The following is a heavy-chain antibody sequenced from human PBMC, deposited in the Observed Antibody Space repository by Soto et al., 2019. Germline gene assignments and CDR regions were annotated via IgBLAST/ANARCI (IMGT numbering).Heavy chain of an antibody. J-gene: IGHJ6*02. CDR3: TTAGRGEYYYGMDL. CDR2: IKSKTDGGTT. CDR1: GFTFSNAW. Sequence: EVQLVESGGGLVKPGGSLRLSCAASGFTFSNAWMSWGRQAPGKGLEWVGRIKSKTDGGTTDYAAPVKGRFTIARDDSNNTLYLQMNSLKTEDTAVYYCTTAGRGEYYYGMDLWGQGTTVTVSS. V-gene: IGHV3-15*01.